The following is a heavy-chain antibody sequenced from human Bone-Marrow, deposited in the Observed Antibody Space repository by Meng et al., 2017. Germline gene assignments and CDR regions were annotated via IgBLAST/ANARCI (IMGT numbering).Heavy chain of an antibody. CDR3: SGHVDY. Sequence: EVRLVESGGGLGKPGGSLRLSCAASGFTFSNAWMTWVRQAPGKGLEWIGRMKSNVDGGTVGYAAAVKGRFFISRDDSENTFYLQMNSLKTEDTAVYYCSGHVDYWGHGTLVTVSS. J-gene: IGHJ4*01. V-gene: IGHV3-15*01. CDR2: MKSNVDGGTV. CDR1: GFTFSNAW.